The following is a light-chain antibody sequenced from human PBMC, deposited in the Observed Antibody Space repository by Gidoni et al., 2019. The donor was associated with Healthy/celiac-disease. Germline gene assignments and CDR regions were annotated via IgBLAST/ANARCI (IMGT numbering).Light chain of an antibody. CDR1: QSVSSN. CDR2: GAS. Sequence: EIVMTQSPATLSVSQGERATLSCRASQSVSSNLAWYQQKPGQAPRLLIYGASTRATGIPARFSGSGSGTEFTLTISSLQSEDFAVYYCQQYNNWSTFGGXTKVEIK. J-gene: IGKJ4*01. V-gene: IGKV3-15*01. CDR3: QQYNNWST.